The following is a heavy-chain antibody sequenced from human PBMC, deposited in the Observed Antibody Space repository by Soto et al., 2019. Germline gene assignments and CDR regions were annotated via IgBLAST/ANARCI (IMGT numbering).Heavy chain of an antibody. D-gene: IGHD3-3*01. J-gene: IGHJ4*02. CDR2: IYWNDDK. CDR1: GFSLSTSGVG. Sequence: SGPTLVNPTQTLTLTCTFSGFSLSTSGVGVGWIRQPPGKALEWLALIYWNDDKRYSPSLKSRLTITKDTSKNQVVLTMTNMDPVDTATYYCAHKNYDFWSGYNKEGGNYFDYWGQGTLVTVSS. V-gene: IGHV2-5*01. CDR3: AHKNYDFWSGYNKEGGNYFDY.